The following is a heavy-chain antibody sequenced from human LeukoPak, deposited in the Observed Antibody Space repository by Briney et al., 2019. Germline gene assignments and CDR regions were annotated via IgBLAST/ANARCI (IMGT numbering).Heavy chain of an antibody. Sequence: GGSLRLSCAASGASDFTFINYAMGWVRQAPGQGLEWVSALSGRSGATTFYADSVKGRFTISRDNPENMLYLQMNSLRVEDMAVYFCVARTWSGSPFPFDSWGQGTLVTVTS. CDR2: LSGRSGATT. J-gene: IGHJ4*02. CDR3: VARTWSGSPFPFDS. CDR1: GASDFTFINYA. V-gene: IGHV3-23*01. D-gene: IGHD3-3*01.